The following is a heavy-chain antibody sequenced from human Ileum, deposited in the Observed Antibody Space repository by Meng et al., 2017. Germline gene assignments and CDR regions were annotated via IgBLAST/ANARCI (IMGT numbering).Heavy chain of an antibody. CDR1: GHTLSSDG. J-gene: IGHJ4*02. CDR2: INVYSGET. V-gene: IGHV1-18*01. CDR3: ATRGNPYLDY. Sequence: QGHLVPSGPEVKKTGASVKVSCNASGHTLSSDGFSWVRQAPGQGLEWMGWINVYSGETNYALNFQHRITMTTDTSTKTGYMELRSLRSDDTAIYYCATRGNPYLDYWGQGTMVTVSS.